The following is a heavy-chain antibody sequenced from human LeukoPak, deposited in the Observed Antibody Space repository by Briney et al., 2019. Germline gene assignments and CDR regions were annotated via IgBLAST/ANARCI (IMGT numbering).Heavy chain of an antibody. CDR3: ARPGSAAAGTGGVDY. V-gene: IGHV5-51*01. J-gene: IGHJ4*02. D-gene: IGHD6-13*01. CDR1: GYSFTSYW. CDR2: IYPGDSDT. Sequence: GESLKISCKGSGYSFTSYWIGWVRQVPGKGLEWMGIIYPGDSDTRYSPSFQGQVTISADKSISTAYLQWSSLKASDTAMYYCARPGSAAAGTGGVDYWGQGTLVTVSS.